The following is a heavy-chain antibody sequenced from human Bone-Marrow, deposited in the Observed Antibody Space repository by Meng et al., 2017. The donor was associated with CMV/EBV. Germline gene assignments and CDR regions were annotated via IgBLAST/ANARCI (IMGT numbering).Heavy chain of an antibody. V-gene: IGHV4-39*07. CDR2: IYYSGST. Sequence: GSLRLSCIVSGGSISSSSYYWGWIRQPPGKGLEWIGNIYYSGSTYYNPSLKSRVTISVDTSKNQFSLKLSSVTAADTAVYYCARDLLAAFGVVTLYYYYGMDVWGQGTTVTVSS. D-gene: IGHD3-3*01. CDR1: GGSISSSSYY. CDR3: ARDLLAAFGVVTLYYYYGMDV. J-gene: IGHJ6*01.